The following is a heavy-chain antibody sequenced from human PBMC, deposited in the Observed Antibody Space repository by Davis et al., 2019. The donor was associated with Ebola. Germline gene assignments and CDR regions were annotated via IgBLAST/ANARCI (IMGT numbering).Heavy chain of an antibody. CDR2: IYYSGST. CDR1: GGSFSGYY. Sequence: MPSETLSLTCAVYGGSFSGYYWTWIRQHPVKGLEWIGYIYYSGSTHYNPSLKSRVTISVDTSKNQFSLKLSSVTAADTAVYYCAVARFQVLGDWFAPWGQGTLVTVSS. J-gene: IGHJ5*02. V-gene: IGHV4-34*09. D-gene: IGHD3-16*01. CDR3: AVARFQVLGDWFAP.